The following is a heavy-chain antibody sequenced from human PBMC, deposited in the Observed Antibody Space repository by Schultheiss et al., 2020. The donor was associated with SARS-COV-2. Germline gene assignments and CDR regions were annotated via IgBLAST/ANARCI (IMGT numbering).Heavy chain of an antibody. Sequence: GGSLRLSCSASGFTFSSYAMHWVRQAPGKGLEYVSAISSNGGSTYYADSVKGRFTISRDNSKNTLYLQMSSLRAEDTAVYYCARVQSHRGYSYGYAYYYGMDVWVQGTTVTVSS. CDR3: ARVQSHRGYSYGYAYYYGMDV. CDR1: GFTFSSYA. J-gene: IGHJ6*02. V-gene: IGHV3-64D*06. D-gene: IGHD5-18*01. CDR2: ISSNGGST.